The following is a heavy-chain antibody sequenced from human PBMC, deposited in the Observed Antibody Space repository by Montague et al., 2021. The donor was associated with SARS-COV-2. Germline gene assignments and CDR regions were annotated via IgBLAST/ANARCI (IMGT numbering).Heavy chain of an antibody. J-gene: IGHJ6*02. CDR3: AREYSAPRWFGEYNRYGMDV. D-gene: IGHD3-10*01. Sequence: SLRLSCAASGFTFSGYDMRWVRQAPGKGLEWVAVICSAGSSQFYGDSVKGRFTISRDNSKNTLYLQTNSLRAEDTAVYYCAREYSAPRWFGEYNRYGMDVWGQGTMVTVSS. CDR1: GFTFSGYD. V-gene: IGHV3-33*08. CDR2: ICSAGSSQ.